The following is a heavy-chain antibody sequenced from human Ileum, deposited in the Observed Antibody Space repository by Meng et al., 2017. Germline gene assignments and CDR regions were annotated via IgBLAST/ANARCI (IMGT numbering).Heavy chain of an antibody. J-gene: IGHJ4*02. CDR2: INRGGNT. CDR3: ARAWSSSWSFLDF. D-gene: IGHD6-13*01. Sequence: QWGAGLCKPPATLSLTCGVSGGFFSGYYWSWIRQSPGKGLEWIGEINRGGNTNYNPSLKSRITMSVDTSKNQFFLNLTSVTPADTAVYYCARAWSSSWSFLDFWGQGGLVTVSS. CDR1: GGFFSGYY. V-gene: IGHV4-34*01.